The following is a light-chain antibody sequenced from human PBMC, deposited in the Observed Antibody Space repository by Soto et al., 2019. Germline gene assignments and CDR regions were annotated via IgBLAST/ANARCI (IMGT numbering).Light chain of an antibody. J-gene: IGLJ2*01. CDR2: DVS. CDR3: SSSTTTTVV. Sequence: QSALTQPASVSGSPGQSITISCTGTSSDFGDYNYVSWYQQRPSKTPKLMIYDVSNRPSGISNRFSGCKSGNTASLTISWLQTEEEAVYYCSSSTTTTVVFGGGTKLTV. CDR1: SSDFGDYNY. V-gene: IGLV2-14*01.